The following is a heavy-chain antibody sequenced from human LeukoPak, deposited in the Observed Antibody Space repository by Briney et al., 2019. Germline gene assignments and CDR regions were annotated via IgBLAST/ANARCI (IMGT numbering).Heavy chain of an antibody. D-gene: IGHD3-3*01. CDR1: GFTFSAHI. CDR3: TREGGVGDYTAFDI. Sequence: PGGSLRLSCAASGFTFSAHIMDWVRQAPGKGLEWIGRIRKKPNEYTTEYAASVKGRFLISRDDSKDSVFLQMNSLETEDTAVYFCTREGGVGDYTAFDIWGHGASVTVSS. J-gene: IGHJ3*02. CDR2: IRKKPNEYTT. V-gene: IGHV3-72*01.